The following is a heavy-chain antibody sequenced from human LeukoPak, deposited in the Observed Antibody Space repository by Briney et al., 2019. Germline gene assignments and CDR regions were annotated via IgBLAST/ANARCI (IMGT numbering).Heavy chain of an antibody. CDR1: GFTFSSYE. V-gene: IGHV3-48*03. Sequence: PGGSLRLSCAASGFTFSSYEINWVRQAPGKGLEWVSYISGSGSTIYHADSVKGRFTISRDNAKNSLYLQMNSLRAEDTAVYYCARGGYSYASDYWGQGTLVTVSS. CDR2: ISGSGSTI. J-gene: IGHJ4*02. D-gene: IGHD5-18*01. CDR3: ARGGYSYASDY.